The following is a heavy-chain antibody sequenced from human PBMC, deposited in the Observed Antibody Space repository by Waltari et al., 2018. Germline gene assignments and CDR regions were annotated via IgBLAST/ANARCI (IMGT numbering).Heavy chain of an antibody. V-gene: IGHV3-7*01. Sequence: EVQLVESGGGLVQPGGSLRLSCTASGFTFSLYSMVWVRQAPGKGLEWVATIKQDGRESYYVDSVKGRFTFSRDNAKNSLYLQMNSLRAEDTAVYYCARPYSSGWYINFDYWGQGTLVTVSS. D-gene: IGHD6-19*01. CDR1: GFTFSLYS. CDR2: IKQDGRES. J-gene: IGHJ4*02. CDR3: ARPYSSGWYINFDY.